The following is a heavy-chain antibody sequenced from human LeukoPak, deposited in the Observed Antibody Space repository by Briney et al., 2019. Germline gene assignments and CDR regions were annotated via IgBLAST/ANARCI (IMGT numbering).Heavy chain of an antibody. CDR3: ARTNPRLIVGATPLFDY. CDR2: IIPLSGPA. Sequence: SVTVSCKASGGTSSGHGISWVRQAPGQGLEWMGGIIPLSGPANYAPKFQGTVTITADKSTGTAYLELSSLRSEDTAVYYCARTNPRLIVGATPLFDYWGQGTLVTVSS. V-gene: IGHV1-69*06. D-gene: IGHD1-26*01. J-gene: IGHJ4*02. CDR1: GGTSSGHG.